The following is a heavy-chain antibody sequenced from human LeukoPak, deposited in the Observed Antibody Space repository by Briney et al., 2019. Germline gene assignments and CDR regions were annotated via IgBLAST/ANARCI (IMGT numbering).Heavy chain of an antibody. Sequence: GGSLRLSCSVSGFTFSSYSMNWVRQAPGKGLQWVASISSGGSYSFYADSVEGRFSVSRDNARNSVSLQMNSLGPEDTAVYFCARGLGDYDAFDVWGQGTKVTVAS. CDR1: GFTFSSYS. V-gene: IGHV3-21*01. J-gene: IGHJ3*01. D-gene: IGHD4-17*01. CDR3: ARGLGDYDAFDV. CDR2: ISSGGSYS.